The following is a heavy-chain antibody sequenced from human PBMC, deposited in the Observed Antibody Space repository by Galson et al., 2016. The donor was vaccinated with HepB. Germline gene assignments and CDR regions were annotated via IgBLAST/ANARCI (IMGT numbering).Heavy chain of an antibody. CDR1: VGSISSGGYY. J-gene: IGHJ3*01. Sequence: TLSPTCTVSVGSISSGGYYWNWIRQHPGKGLAWIGYSYYSGGTYYYPSLRSRITLSVDTSKNHFSLKLSSVTAADTAVYYCARARDYVWGRGPPSFDLWGQGTMVTVSS. V-gene: IGHV4-31*03. CDR2: SYYSGGT. D-gene: IGHD3-16*01. CDR3: ARARDYVWGRGPPSFDL.